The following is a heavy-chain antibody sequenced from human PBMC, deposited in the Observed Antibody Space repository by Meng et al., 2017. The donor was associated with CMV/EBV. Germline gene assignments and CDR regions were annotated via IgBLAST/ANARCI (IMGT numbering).Heavy chain of an antibody. V-gene: IGHV3-48*04. J-gene: IGHJ4*02. Sequence: GESLKISCAASGFTFSSYSMNWVRQAPGKGLEWVSYISSSSSTIYYADSVKGRFTISRDNAKNSLYLQMNSLRAEGTAVYYCARDLVEDIVVVPAAITFDYWGQGTLVTVSS. CDR3: ARDLVEDIVVVPAAITFDY. D-gene: IGHD2-2*02. CDR2: ISSSSSTI. CDR1: GFTFSSYS.